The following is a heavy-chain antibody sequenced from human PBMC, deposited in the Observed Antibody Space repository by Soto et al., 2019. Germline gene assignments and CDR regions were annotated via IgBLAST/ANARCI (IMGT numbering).Heavy chain of an antibody. CDR1: GGSVSSGSYY. J-gene: IGHJ6*01. Sequence: PSETLSLTCTVSGGSVSSGSYYWSWIRQPPGKGLEWIGYIYYSGSTNYNPSLKSRVTISVDTSKNQFSLKLSSVTAADTAVYYCARDWAAAAGTFYYYGMDVWG. D-gene: IGHD6-13*01. V-gene: IGHV4-61*01. CDR2: IYYSGST. CDR3: ARDWAAAAGTFYYYGMDV.